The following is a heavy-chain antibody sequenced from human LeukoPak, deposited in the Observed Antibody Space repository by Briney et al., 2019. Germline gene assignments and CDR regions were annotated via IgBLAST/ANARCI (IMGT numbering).Heavy chain of an antibody. CDR3: AKGVPRYGGGAWIDAFDI. CDR2: ISGSGGST. Sequence: PGGSLRLSCAASGFTFTTYAMSWVRQAPGKGLEWVSSISGSGGSTYYADSVKGRFTISRDNSKNTLSLQMNSLRAEDTALYYCAKGVPRYGGGAWIDAFDIWGQGTVVTVSS. V-gene: IGHV3-23*01. D-gene: IGHD2-21*01. CDR1: GFTFTTYA. J-gene: IGHJ3*02.